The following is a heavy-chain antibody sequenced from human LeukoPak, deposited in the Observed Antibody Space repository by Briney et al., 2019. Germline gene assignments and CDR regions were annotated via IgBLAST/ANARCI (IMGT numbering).Heavy chain of an antibody. CDR2: ISSSSSYI. CDR1: GFTFSSYS. J-gene: IGHJ4*02. Sequence: GGSLRLSCAASGFTFSSYSMNWVRQAPGKGLEWVSSISSSSSYIYYADSVKGRFTISRDNSKNTLYLQMNSLRAEDTAVYYCARDLTRYFDYWGQGTLVTVSS. D-gene: IGHD1-1*01. CDR3: ARDLTRYFDY. V-gene: IGHV3-21*01.